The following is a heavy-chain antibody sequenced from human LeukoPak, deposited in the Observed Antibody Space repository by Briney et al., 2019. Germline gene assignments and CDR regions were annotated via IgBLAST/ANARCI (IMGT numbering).Heavy chain of an antibody. D-gene: IGHD1-7*01. V-gene: IGHV3-11*01. CDR3: ARARDDWNYEAFDI. CDR2: ISDSGNTI. CDR1: GFTFSDYY. J-gene: IGHJ3*02. Sequence: PGGSLRLSCAASGFTFSDYYMNWIRQAPGKGLEWVSYISDSGNTIHSADSVKGRFTISRDNAKNSLYLRMNSLRAEDTAVYYCARARDDWNYEAFDIWGQGTMVTVSS.